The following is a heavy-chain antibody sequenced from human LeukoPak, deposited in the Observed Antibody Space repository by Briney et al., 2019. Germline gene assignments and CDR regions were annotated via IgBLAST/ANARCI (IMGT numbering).Heavy chain of an antibody. V-gene: IGHV3-23*01. J-gene: IGHJ4*02. D-gene: IGHD6-19*01. CDR3: AQYSSGWYDY. CDR2: IGHDGRTT. CDR1: GFTFKSFA. Sequence: GGSLRLSCAASGFTFKSFAMSWVRQAPGKGLECVSGIGHDGRTTFYADSVRGRFTISRDNSRDTLFLQMNSLTAEDTAVYYCAQYSSGWYDYWGQGTLVTVSS.